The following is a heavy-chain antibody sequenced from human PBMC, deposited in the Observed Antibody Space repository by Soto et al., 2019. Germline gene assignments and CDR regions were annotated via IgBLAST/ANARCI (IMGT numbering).Heavy chain of an antibody. CDR1: GFTFSSYG. Sequence: QVQLVESGGGVVQPGRSLRLSCAASGFTFSSYGMHWVRQAPGKGLEWVAVISYDGSNKYYADSVKGRFTISRDNSKNTLYLQMNSLRAEDTAVYYCAKDTGYSGYDYFDYWGQGTLVTVSS. CDR2: ISYDGSNK. V-gene: IGHV3-30*18. D-gene: IGHD5-12*01. CDR3: AKDTGYSGYDYFDY. J-gene: IGHJ4*02.